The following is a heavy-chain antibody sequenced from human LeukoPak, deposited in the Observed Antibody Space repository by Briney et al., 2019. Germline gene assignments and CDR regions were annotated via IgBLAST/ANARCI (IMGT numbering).Heavy chain of an antibody. CDR1: GYTFTSYG. Sequence: ASVKVSCKASGYTFTSYGISWVRQAPGQGLEWMGIINPSGGSTSYAQKFQGRVTMTRDTSTSTVYMELSSLRSEDTAVYYCAQSSGWYNSFDYWGQGTLVTVSS. V-gene: IGHV1-46*03. CDR2: INPSGGST. D-gene: IGHD6-19*01. J-gene: IGHJ4*02. CDR3: AQSSGWYNSFDY.